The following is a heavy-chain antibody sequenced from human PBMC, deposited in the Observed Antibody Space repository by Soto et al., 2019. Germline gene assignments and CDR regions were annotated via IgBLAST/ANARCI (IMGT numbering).Heavy chain of an antibody. V-gene: IGHV4-59*08. CDR3: ARLWFGESLDY. Sequence: PSETLSLTCTVSGGSISSYYWSWIRQPPGKGLEWIGYIYYSGSTNYNPSLKSRVTISVDTSKNQFSLKLSSVTAADTAVYYCARLWFGESLDYWGQGTLVTVSS. D-gene: IGHD3-10*01. J-gene: IGHJ4*02. CDR2: IYYSGST. CDR1: GGSISSYY.